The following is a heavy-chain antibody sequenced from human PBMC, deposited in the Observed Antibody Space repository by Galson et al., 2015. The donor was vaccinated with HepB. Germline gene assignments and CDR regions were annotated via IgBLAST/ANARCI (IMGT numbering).Heavy chain of an antibody. Sequence: SLRLSCAASGFTFSSYAMHWVRQAPGKGLEWVAVISYDGSNKYYADSVKGRFTISRDNSKNTLYLQMNSLRAEDTAVYYCARIAIGPMVRGVIFDYWGQGTLVTVSS. D-gene: IGHD3-10*01. CDR2: ISYDGSNK. CDR1: GFTFSSYA. V-gene: IGHV3-30-3*01. J-gene: IGHJ4*02. CDR3: ARIAIGPMVRGVIFDY.